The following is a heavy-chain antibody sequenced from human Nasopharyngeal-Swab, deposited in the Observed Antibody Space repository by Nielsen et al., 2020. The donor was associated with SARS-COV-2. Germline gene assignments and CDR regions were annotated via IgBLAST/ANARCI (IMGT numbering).Heavy chain of an antibody. V-gene: IGHV3-21*01. Sequence: GESLKISWAASGWTFSDYSMNWVSKAPGKGLEWVSSIGRYGTDIFHADSVKGRFSVFRDAANKSIYLQMRSLRAEDTAVYYCARGTVFGVANGMDVWGQGTTVTVSS. J-gene: IGHJ6*02. CDR1: GWTFSDYS. D-gene: IGHD3-3*01. CDR2: IGRYGTDI. CDR3: ARGTVFGVANGMDV.